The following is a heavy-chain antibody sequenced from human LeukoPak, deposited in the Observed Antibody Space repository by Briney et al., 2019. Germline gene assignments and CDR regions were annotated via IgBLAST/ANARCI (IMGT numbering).Heavy chain of an antibody. V-gene: IGHV4-38-2*01. CDR2: IYGRAST. CDR1: GYSLGKNYY. J-gene: IGHJ4*02. Sequence: SETLSLTCAVPGYSLGKNYYWGWIRQSPGKGLEWIGRIYGRASTSYNPSLMNRVTMSVDTSKNHFSLQLTSVTAADTAVYYCARYDSRGSASTKFDYWGLGIQVTVSS. D-gene: IGHD3-3*01. CDR3: ARYDSRGSASTKFDY.